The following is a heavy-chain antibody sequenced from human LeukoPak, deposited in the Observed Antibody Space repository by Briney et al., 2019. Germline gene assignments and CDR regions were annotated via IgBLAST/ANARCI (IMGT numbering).Heavy chain of an antibody. CDR3: ARRGSGWFFDY. CDR1: GGSISSYY. Sequence: SQTLSLTCTVSGGSISSYYWSWIRQPPGKGLEWIGYIYYSGSTNYNPSLKSRVTISVDTSKNQFSLKLSSVTAADTAVYYCARRGSGWFFDYWGQGTLVTVSS. J-gene: IGHJ4*02. D-gene: IGHD6-19*01. CDR2: IYYSGST. V-gene: IGHV4-59*01.